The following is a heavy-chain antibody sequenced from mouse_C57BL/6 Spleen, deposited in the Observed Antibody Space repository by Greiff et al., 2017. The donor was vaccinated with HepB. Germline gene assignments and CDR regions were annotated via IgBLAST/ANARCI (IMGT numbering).Heavy chain of an antibody. CDR1: GFTFSNYW. CDR3: TGLLRYPYFDY. CDR2: IRLKSDNYAT. V-gene: IGHV6-3*01. D-gene: IGHD1-1*01. J-gene: IGHJ2*01. Sequence: EVKLMESGGGLVQPGGSMKLSCVASGFTFSNYWLNWVRQSPEKGLEWVAQIRLKSDNYATHYAESVKGRFTISRDDSKSSVYLQMNNLRAEDTGIYYCTGLLRYPYFDYWGQGTTLTVSS.